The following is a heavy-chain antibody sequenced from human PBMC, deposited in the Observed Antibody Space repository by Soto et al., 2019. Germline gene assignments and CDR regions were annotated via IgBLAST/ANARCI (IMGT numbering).Heavy chain of an antibody. CDR2: MNPNSGNT. D-gene: IGHD6-13*01. V-gene: IGHV1-8*01. J-gene: IGHJ5*02. CDR3: ARDPVDSSSSHARDNWFDP. CDR1: GYTFTSYD. Sequence: ASVKVSCKASGYTFTSYDINWVRQATGQGLEWMGWMNPNSGNTGYAQKFQGRVNMTRNTSISTAYMELNSLRDEDTAVYYCARDPVDSSSSHARDNWFDPWGQGTLVTVSS.